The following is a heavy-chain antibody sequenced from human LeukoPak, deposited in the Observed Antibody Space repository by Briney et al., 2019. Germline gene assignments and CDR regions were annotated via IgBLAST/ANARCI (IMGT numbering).Heavy chain of an antibody. CDR2: ISGSGGST. CDR1: GFTFSSYA. Sequence: GGSLRLSCAASGFTFSSYAMSWVRQAPGKGLEWVSAISGSGGSTYYADSVKGRFTISRDNSKSTLYLQMNSLRAEDTAVYYCAKGLLWFREFDYWGQGTLVTVSS. D-gene: IGHD3-10*01. CDR3: AKGLLWFREFDY. J-gene: IGHJ4*02. V-gene: IGHV3-23*01.